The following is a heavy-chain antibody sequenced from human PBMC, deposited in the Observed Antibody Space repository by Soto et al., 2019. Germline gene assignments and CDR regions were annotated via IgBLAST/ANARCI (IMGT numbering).Heavy chain of an antibody. V-gene: IGHV2-5*02. CDR2: IYWDDDE. CDR1: GFSLSTTAEG. J-gene: IGHJ4*02. CDR3: EHGSCSSADCYPNPYLHY. Sequence: QITLKQSGPTLEKPTQALTLTCTFPGFSLSTTAEGVGWFRQPPGKALEWLALIYWDDDERYSPSLKSRLTITKDTSKTQVFLTMPNVDPVDTATYYCEHGSCSSADCYPNPYLHYWGQGILVNVSS. D-gene: IGHD2-2*01.